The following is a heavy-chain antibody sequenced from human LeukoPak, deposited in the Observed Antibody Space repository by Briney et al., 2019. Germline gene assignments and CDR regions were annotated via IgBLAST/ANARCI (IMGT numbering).Heavy chain of an antibody. Sequence: GGSLRLSCEASGFTFSTYNMNWVRQAPGKGLEWVSYISSSSSTIYYADSVKGRFTISRDNAKNSLYLQMNSLRAEDTAVYYCARALIGYYFDYWGQGTLVTVSS. J-gene: IGHJ4*02. CDR2: ISSSSSTI. D-gene: IGHD2-8*01. CDR1: GFTFSTYN. CDR3: ARALIGYYFDY. V-gene: IGHV3-48*01.